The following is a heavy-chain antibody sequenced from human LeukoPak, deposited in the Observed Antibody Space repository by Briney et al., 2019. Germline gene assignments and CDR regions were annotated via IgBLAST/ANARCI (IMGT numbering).Heavy chain of an antibody. D-gene: IGHD3-9*01. Sequence: GGSLRLSCAASGFTFSDYYMSWIRQAPAKGLEWVSYISSNGSTIYYADSVQGRFTICRDNAKNSLYLQMNSLRAEDTAVYYCARDSYDILTGYLYYFDYWGQGTLVTVSS. CDR3: ARDSYDILTGYLYYFDY. V-gene: IGHV3-11*04. J-gene: IGHJ4*02. CDR1: GFTFSDYY. CDR2: ISSNGSTI.